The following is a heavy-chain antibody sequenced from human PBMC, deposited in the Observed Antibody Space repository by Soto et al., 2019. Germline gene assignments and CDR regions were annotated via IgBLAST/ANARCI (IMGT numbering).Heavy chain of an antibody. Sequence: ASVKVSCKASGYTFTSYAMHWVRQAPGRRLEWMGWINAGNGNTKYSQKFQGRVTITRDTSASTAYMELSSLRSEDTAVYYCARVGYDFWSGYPYYFDYWGQGTLVTVSS. CDR3: ARVGYDFWSGYPYYFDY. CDR2: INAGNGNT. J-gene: IGHJ4*02. CDR1: GYTFTSYA. D-gene: IGHD3-3*01. V-gene: IGHV1-3*01.